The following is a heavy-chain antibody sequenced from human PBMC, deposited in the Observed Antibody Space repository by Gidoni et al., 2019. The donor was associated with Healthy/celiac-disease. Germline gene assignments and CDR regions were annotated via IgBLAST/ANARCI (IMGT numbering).Heavy chain of an antibody. CDR3: AKATIVVVITTSLDY. J-gene: IGHJ4*02. Sequence: EVQLLESGGGLVQPGGSLRLSCAASGFTFSSYAMSWVRQAPGKGLEWGSAISGSGGSTYYADSVKGRFTISRDNSKNTLYLQMNSLRAEDTAVYYCAKATIVVVITTSLDYWGQGTLVTVSS. CDR2: ISGSGGST. V-gene: IGHV3-23*01. CDR1: GFTFSSYA. D-gene: IGHD3-22*01.